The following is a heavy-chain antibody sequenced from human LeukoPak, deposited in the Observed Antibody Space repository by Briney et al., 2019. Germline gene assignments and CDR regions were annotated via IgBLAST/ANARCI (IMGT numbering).Heavy chain of an antibody. CDR1: GFSFSSYA. D-gene: IGHD3/OR15-3a*01. V-gene: IGHV3-23*01. CDR2: ISGSGGST. Sequence: GGCLRLACAASGFSFSSYAMSWVRQAPGKGLEWVSGISGSGGSTYYADSVKGRFTIYRDNSKNTLYLQMNSLRAEDTAVYYCAKGRTGYYFDYWGQGTLVSVSS. J-gene: IGHJ4*02. CDR3: AKGRTGYYFDY.